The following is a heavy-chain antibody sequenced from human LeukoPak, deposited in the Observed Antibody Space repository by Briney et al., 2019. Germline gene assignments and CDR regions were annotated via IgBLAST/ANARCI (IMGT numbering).Heavy chain of an antibody. Sequence: QAGGSLRLSCRASRFSLSDYDMHWVRQAPGKGLEWVAVISSDGSRKHYGDSVKGRFTISRDNSESTLFLQMNSLRIDDTSVYFCAKYAYNWNAPDGFDMWGQGTMVIVSS. J-gene: IGHJ3*02. CDR2: ISSDGSRK. V-gene: IGHV3-30*18. D-gene: IGHD1-1*01. CDR1: RFSLSDYD. CDR3: AKYAYNWNAPDGFDM.